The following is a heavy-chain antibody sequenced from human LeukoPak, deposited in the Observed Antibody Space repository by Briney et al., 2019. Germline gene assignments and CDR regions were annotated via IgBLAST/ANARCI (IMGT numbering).Heavy chain of an antibody. D-gene: IGHD3-3*01. V-gene: IGHV4-34*01. CDR3: ARGGRTIFGVVIVKCGMDV. CDR1: GGSFSGYY. Sequence: SETLSLTCAVYGGSFSGYYWSWIRQPPGKGLEWIGEINHSGSTNYNPSLKSRVTISVDTSKNQFSLKLSSVTAADTAVYYCARGGRTIFGVVIVKCGMDVWGQGTTVTASS. J-gene: IGHJ6*02. CDR2: INHSGST.